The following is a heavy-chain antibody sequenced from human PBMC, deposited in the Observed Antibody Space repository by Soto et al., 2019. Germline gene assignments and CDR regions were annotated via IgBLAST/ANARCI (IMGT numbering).Heavy chain of an antibody. V-gene: IGHV1-69*13. Sequence: SVKVSCKASGYTFTSYGISWVRQAPGQGLEWMGGIIPIFGTANYAQKFQGRVTITADESTSTAYMELSSLRSEDTAVYYCARDNGYYYYGMDVWGQGTTVTVSS. CDR3: ARDNGYYYYGMDV. CDR2: IIPIFGTA. D-gene: IGHD2-8*01. CDR1: GYTFTSYG. J-gene: IGHJ6*02.